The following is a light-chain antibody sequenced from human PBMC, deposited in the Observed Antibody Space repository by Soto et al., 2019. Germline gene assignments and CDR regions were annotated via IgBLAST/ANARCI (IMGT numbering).Light chain of an antibody. CDR1: QSFRSSY. CDR2: GAS. CDR3: QQYGSSPLT. Sequence: EIVLTQSPGTLSLSPGERATLSCRASQSFRSSYLAWYQQKPGQAPRLLIYGASSRATGIPDRFSGSRSGTDFTLTISRLEPEDFAVYYCQQYGSSPLTFGGGTKVEIK. V-gene: IGKV3-20*01. J-gene: IGKJ4*01.